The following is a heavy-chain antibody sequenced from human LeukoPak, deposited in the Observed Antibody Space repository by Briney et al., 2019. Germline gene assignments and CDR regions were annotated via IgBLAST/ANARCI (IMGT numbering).Heavy chain of an antibody. CDR3: ARSTVASQFFYYYGMDV. D-gene: IGHD4-23*01. CDR2: ISYDGSNK. CDR1: GFTFSSYD. V-gene: IGHV3-30*19. Sequence: PGGSLRLSCAASGFTFSSYDMHWVRQAPGKGLEWVAVISYDGSNKYYADSVKGRFTISRDNSKNTLYLQMNSLRAEDTAVYYCARSTVASQFFYYYGMDVWGQGTTVTDSS. J-gene: IGHJ6*02.